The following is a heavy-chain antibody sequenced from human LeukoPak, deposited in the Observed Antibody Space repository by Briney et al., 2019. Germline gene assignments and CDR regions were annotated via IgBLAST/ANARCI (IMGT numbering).Heavy chain of an antibody. D-gene: IGHD1-26*01. CDR2: ISGSGGST. V-gene: IGHV3-23*01. J-gene: IGHJ4*02. CDR3: AKRMDSGSYYDPFDY. Sequence: GSLRLSCAASGFTFKNYAMSWVRQAPGKGLEWVSAISGSGGSTYYADSVKGRFTISRDNSKNTLYLQMNSLRAEDTAVYYCAKRMDSGSYYDPFDYWGQGTLVTVSS. CDR1: GFTFKNYA.